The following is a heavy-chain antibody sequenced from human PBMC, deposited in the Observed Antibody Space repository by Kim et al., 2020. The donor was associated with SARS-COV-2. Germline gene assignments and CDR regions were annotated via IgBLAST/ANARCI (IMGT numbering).Heavy chain of an antibody. CDR1: GFTFSSYG. CDR2: IWYDGSNK. D-gene: IGHD3-9*01. Sequence: GGSLRLSCAASGFTFSSYGMHWVRQAPGKGLEWVAVIWYDGSNKYYADSVKGRFTISRDNSKNTLYLQMNSLRAEDTAVYYCARASPATYYDILTGEPTPYGMDVWGQGTTVTVSS. V-gene: IGHV3-33*01. J-gene: IGHJ6*02. CDR3: ARASPATYYDILTGEPTPYGMDV.